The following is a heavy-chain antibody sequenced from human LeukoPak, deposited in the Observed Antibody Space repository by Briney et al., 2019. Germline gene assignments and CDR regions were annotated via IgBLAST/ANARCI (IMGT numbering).Heavy chain of an antibody. J-gene: IGHJ5*02. CDR1: GFTFSSYA. V-gene: IGHV3-23*01. CDR2: ISGSGSST. Sequence: GGSLRLSCAASGFTFSSYAMIWVRQIPGKGLEGLEWVSSISGSGSSTYYADSVKGRFTVSRDNSKNTLYLQMDSLRAEDTAVYYCARVGVVVPAAWFDPWGQGTLVTVSS. D-gene: IGHD2-2*01. CDR3: ARVGVVVPAAWFDP.